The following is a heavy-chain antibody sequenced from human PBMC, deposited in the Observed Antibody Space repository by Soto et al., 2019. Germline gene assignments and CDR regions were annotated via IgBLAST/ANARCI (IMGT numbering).Heavy chain of an antibody. CDR3: SKGYAMDV. V-gene: IGHV1-8*01. CDR1: GSNFPTCD. J-gene: IGHJ6*02. CDR2: ININSGNT. Sequence: QVQLVQSGAEEKKHGASVMVSCKASGSNFPTCDINWVRQATGQGLEWMGWININSGNTAYAQKYQGRFTMTRNTSISTVYMELSSLRSDDTAVYYCSKGYAMDVWGQGTTVIVSS.